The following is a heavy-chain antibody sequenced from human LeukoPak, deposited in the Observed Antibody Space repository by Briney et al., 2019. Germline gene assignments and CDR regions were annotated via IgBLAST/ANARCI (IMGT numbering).Heavy chain of an antibody. J-gene: IGHJ4*02. D-gene: IGHD6-13*01. V-gene: IGHV3-30*03. CDR3: ARAAAGFDY. Sequence: PGGSLRLSCAASRFTFSSYGMHWVRQAPGKGLEWVAVISYDGSNKYYADSVKGRFTISRDNSKNTLYLQMNSLRAEDTAVYYCARAAAGFDYWGQGTLVTVSS. CDR2: ISYDGSNK. CDR1: RFTFSSYG.